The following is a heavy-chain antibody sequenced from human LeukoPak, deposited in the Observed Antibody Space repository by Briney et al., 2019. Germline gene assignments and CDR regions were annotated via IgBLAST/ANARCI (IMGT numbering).Heavy chain of an antibody. Sequence: SETLSLTCAVYGGSFSDYYWSWIRQPPGKGLEWIGEINHSGSTNYNPSLKSRVTISVDTSKNQFSLKLSSVTAADTAVYYCARLVLWFGERPRGYFDYWGQGTLVTVSS. CDR2: INHSGST. D-gene: IGHD3-10*01. V-gene: IGHV4-34*01. CDR3: ARLVLWFGERPRGYFDY. CDR1: GGSFSDYY. J-gene: IGHJ4*02.